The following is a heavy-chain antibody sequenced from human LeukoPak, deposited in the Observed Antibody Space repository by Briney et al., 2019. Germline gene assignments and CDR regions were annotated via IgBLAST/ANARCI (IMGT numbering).Heavy chain of an antibody. CDR3: ARGLWLVRNDY. CDR1: GGSFSGYY. V-gene: IGHV4-34*01. Sequence: SETLSLTCAVYGGSFSGYYWSWIRQPPGKGLEWIGEINHSGSTNYNPSLKSRVTISVDTSKNQFSLKLSSVTAADTAVYYCARGLWLVRNDYWGQGTLVTASS. D-gene: IGHD6-19*01. CDR2: INHSGST. J-gene: IGHJ4*02.